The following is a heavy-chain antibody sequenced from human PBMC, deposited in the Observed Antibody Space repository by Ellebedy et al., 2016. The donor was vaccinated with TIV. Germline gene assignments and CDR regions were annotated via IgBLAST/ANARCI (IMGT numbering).Heavy chain of an antibody. CDR2: ISHDGSLK. J-gene: IGHJ4*02. D-gene: IGHD1-20*01. CDR3: AKGKVDNWMDAGSLDY. CDR1: GFTFSNFD. Sequence: GESLKISCAASGFTFSNFDMDWVRQAPGKGLEWVAVISHDGSLKFYADSVKGRFSISRDNSKNTLDLQMNSLRVEDTAVYYCAKGKVDNWMDAGSLDYWGQGSLVTVSS. V-gene: IGHV3-30*18.